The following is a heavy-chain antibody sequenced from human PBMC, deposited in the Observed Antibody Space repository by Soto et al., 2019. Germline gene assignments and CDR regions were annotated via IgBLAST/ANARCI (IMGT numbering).Heavy chain of an antibody. D-gene: IGHD2-2*01. CDR1: GGSINNSSYY. CDR3: VRTQGTTSMYQYFDP. V-gene: IGHV4-39*01. Sequence: SETLSLTCTVSGGSINNSSYYWGWIRQSPGKGLEWIGSIYRSGKTYYNPSLKSRVTISVDTSKNQFSLKLTSVTAVDTAVYYCVRTQGTTSMYQYFDPWGQGTLVTVYS. CDR2: IYRSGKT. J-gene: IGHJ5*02.